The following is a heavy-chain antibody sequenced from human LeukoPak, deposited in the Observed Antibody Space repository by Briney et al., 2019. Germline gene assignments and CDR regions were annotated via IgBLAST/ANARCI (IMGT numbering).Heavy chain of an antibody. J-gene: IGHJ3*02. CDR1: GGSISSSSYY. CDR3: ARVTGNVLRAFDI. V-gene: IGHV4-39*07. CDR2: IYYSGST. Sequence: SETLSLTCTVSGGSISSSSYYWGWIRQPPGKGLEWIGSIYYSGSTYYNPSLKSRVTISVDTSKNQFSLKLSSVTAADTAVYHCARVTGNVLRAFDIWGQGTMVTVSS. D-gene: IGHD2-15*01.